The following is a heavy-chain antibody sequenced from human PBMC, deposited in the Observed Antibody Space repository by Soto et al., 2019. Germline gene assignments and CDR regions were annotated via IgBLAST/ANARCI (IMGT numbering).Heavy chain of an antibody. Sequence: SETLSLTCTVSGGSISSSSYYWGWIRQPPGKGLEWIGSIYYIGSTYYNPSLKSRVTISVDTSKNQFSLKLSSVTAADTAVYYCARGGITMIVGSFDYWGQGTLVTVSS. CDR2: IYYIGST. CDR1: GGSISSSSYY. V-gene: IGHV4-39*01. J-gene: IGHJ4*02. CDR3: ARGGITMIVGSFDY. D-gene: IGHD3-22*01.